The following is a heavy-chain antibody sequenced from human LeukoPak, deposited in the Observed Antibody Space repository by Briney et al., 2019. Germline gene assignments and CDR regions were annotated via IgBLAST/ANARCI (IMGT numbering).Heavy chain of an antibody. CDR1: GESFSGHY. CDR3: AGPRYGSGSLDS. Sequence: SSETLSLTCAVYGESFSGHYWTWIRQPPGRGLEWIGEINHSGSTTSNPSLNNRVTISVDTSKNQFSLKLTSVTAADTAVYYCAGPRYGSGSLDSWGQGTLVTVSS. D-gene: IGHD3-10*01. V-gene: IGHV4-34*01. CDR2: INHSGST. J-gene: IGHJ4*02.